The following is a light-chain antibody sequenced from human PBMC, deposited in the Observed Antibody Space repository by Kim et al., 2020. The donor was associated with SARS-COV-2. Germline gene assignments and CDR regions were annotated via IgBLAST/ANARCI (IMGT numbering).Light chain of an antibody. V-gene: IGKV3-15*01. CDR3: QQYDKWPLT. CDR2: GAS. CDR1: QSANSN. Sequence: GSPGESATLSGRASQSANSNLAWYQQKPGQAPRLLIYGASTRATDIPARFSGSGSGTDFTLTISCLQSEDFAVYYCQQYDKWPLTFGGGTKVDIK. J-gene: IGKJ4*01.